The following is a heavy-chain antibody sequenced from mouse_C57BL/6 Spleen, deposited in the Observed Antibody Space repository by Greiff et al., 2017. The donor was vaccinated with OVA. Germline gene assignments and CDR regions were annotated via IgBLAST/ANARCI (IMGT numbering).Heavy chain of an antibody. CDR2: IDPETGGT. D-gene: IGHD2-2*01. CDR1: GYTFTDYE. J-gene: IGHJ4*01. Sequence: QVQLQQSGAELVRPGASVTLSCKASGYTFTDYEMHWVKQTPVHGLEWIGAIDPETGGTAYNQKFKGKAILTADKSSSTAYMELRSLTSGEAGVEYGTRGGYDRGWDARDYWGQGTSVTVSA. V-gene: IGHV1-15*01. CDR3: TRGGYDRGWDARDY.